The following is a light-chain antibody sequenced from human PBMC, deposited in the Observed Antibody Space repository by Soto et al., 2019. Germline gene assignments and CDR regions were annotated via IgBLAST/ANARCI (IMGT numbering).Light chain of an antibody. CDR2: APA. CDR1: QSVSASY. Sequence: EIVLTQSPGTLSLSPGERVTLSCRASQSVSASYLGWYQQKSGQAPRLLIYAPASRATGIPDRFSGSGSGTEFSLTISRLEPEDFAVYYCQHFGNSQYTFGQGTKLEIK. CDR3: QHFGNSQYT. V-gene: IGKV3-20*01. J-gene: IGKJ2*01.